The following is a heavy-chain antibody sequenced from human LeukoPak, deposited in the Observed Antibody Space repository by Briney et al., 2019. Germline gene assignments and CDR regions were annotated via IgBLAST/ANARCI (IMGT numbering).Heavy chain of an antibody. CDR2: IYTSGST. D-gene: IGHD3-3*01. J-gene: IGHJ5*02. CDR3: ARGDFWSGNWFDP. CDR1: GASISSDTYY. V-gene: IGHV4-61*02. Sequence: SETLSLTCTVSGASISSDTYYWTWIRQPAGKGLECIGRIYTSGSTNYNPSLKSRVAISLDTSKNQFSLKLNSVTAADTAVYYCARGDFWSGNWFDPWGQGILVTVSS.